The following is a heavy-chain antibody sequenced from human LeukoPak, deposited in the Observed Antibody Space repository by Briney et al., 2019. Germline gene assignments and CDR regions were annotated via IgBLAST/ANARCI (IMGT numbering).Heavy chain of an antibody. CDR2: IWYDGSNK. CDR3: ARRGEGYYDSSGYPDY. V-gene: IGHV3-33*01. J-gene: IGHJ4*02. CDR1: GFTFSSYG. Sequence: GGSLRLSCAASGFTFSSYGMHWDRQAPGKGLEWVAVIWYDGSNKYYADSVKGRFTISRDNSKNTLYLQMNSLRAEDTAVYYCARRGEGYYDSSGYPDYWGQGTLVTVSS. D-gene: IGHD3-22*01.